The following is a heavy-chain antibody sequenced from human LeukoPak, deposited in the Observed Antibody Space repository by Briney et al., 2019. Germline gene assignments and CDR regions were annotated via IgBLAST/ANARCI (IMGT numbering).Heavy chain of an antibody. CDR1: GGSISSGGYY. CDR2: IYYSGST. V-gene: IGHV4-31*03. Sequence: SETLSLTCTVSGGSISSGGYYWSWIRQHPGKGLEWIGYIYYSGSTYYNPSLKSRVTISVDTSKNQFSLKLSSVTAADTAVYYCARRAYDLIDYWGPGTLVTVSS. D-gene: IGHD2-21*01. CDR3: ARRAYDLIDY. J-gene: IGHJ4*02.